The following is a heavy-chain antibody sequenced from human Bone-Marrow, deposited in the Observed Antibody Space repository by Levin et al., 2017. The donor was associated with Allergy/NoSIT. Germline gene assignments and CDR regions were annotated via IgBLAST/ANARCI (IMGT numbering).Heavy chain of an antibody. Sequence: GESLKISCAASGFTLTDYNMNWVRQTPGKGLEWVSFISGSGDKIYYADSVRGRFTISRDSATNSLHLHMNNLRGDDTAVYYCARVHYSSWWYVALFDYWGQGPLVSVSS. V-gene: IGHV3-48*01. CDR2: ISGSGDKI. J-gene: IGHJ4*02. CDR1: GFTLTDYN. D-gene: IGHD6-19*01. CDR3: ARVHYSSWWYVALFDY.